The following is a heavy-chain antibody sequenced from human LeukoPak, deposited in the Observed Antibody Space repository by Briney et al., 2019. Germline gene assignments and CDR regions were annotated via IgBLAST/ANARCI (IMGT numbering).Heavy chain of an antibody. CDR1: GYTFTSYD. Sequence: ASVKVSCKASGYTFTSYDINWVRQATGQGLEWMGWMNPNSGNTGYAQKFQGRVTMTRNTSISTAYMELSGLRSEDTAVYYCARGGTGWWNLRYYMDVWGKGTTVTISS. CDR2: MNPNSGNT. J-gene: IGHJ6*03. V-gene: IGHV1-8*01. D-gene: IGHD2-15*01. CDR3: ARGGTGWWNLRYYMDV.